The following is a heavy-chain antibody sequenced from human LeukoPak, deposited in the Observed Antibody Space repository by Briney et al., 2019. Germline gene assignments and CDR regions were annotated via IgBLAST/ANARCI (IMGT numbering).Heavy chain of an antibody. CDR1: GGPFSGYY. Sequence: SETLSLTCAVYGGPFSGYYWSWIRQPPGKGLEWIGEINHSGSTNYNPSLKSRVTISVDTSKNQFSLKLSSVTAADTAVYYCARGPGVGIDYWGQGTLVTVSS. J-gene: IGHJ4*02. CDR3: ARGPGVGIDY. CDR2: INHSGST. D-gene: IGHD3-10*01. V-gene: IGHV4-34*01.